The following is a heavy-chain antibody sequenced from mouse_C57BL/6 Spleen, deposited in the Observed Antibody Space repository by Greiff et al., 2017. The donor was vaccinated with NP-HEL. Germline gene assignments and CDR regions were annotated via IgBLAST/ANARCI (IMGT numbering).Heavy chain of an antibody. J-gene: IGHJ1*03. V-gene: IGHV1-26*01. Sequence: VQLQQSGPELVKPGASVKISCKASGYTFTDYYMNWVKQSHGKSLEWIGDINPNNGGTSYNQKFKGKATLTVDKSSSTAYMELRSLTSEDSAVYYCARGGIVVTTGYFDVWGTGTTVTVSS. CDR1: GYTFTDYY. CDR2: INPNNGGT. CDR3: ARGGIVVTTGYFDV. D-gene: IGHD2-2*01.